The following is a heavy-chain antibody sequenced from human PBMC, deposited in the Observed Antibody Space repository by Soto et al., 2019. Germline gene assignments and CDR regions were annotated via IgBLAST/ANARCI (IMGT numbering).Heavy chain of an antibody. CDR1: GGSISDFY. D-gene: IGHD6-6*01. CDR3: ARVGGLAARTFDY. V-gene: IGHV4-59*01. Sequence: AETLSLTCTFYGGSISDFYWNWIRQPPGKGLEWIGYIYYSGSTNYNPSLKSRVTISVDTSKNQFSLNLRSMSHADTAVYYCARVGGLAARTFDYWGPGTLVTVSS. CDR2: IYYSGST. J-gene: IGHJ4*02.